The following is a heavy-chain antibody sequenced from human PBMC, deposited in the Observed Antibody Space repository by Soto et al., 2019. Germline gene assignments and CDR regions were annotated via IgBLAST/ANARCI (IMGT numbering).Heavy chain of an antibody. D-gene: IGHD2-2*01. J-gene: IGHJ6*02. CDR2: ISYDGSNK. V-gene: IGHV3-30*18. Sequence: GGSLRLSCTASGFTFSSYGMHWVRQAPGKGLEWVAVISYDGSNKYYADSVKGRFTISRDNSKNTLYLQMNSLRAEDTAVYYCAKCVSTSCQNYGMDVWGQGTTVTVSS. CDR3: AKCVSTSCQNYGMDV. CDR1: GFTFSSYG.